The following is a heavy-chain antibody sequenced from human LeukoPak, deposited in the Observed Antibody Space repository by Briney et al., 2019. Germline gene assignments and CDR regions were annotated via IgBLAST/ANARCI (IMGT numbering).Heavy chain of an antibody. CDR3: ARDLGQYYDTSDNWFDP. D-gene: IGHD3-22*01. J-gene: IGHJ5*02. Sequence: GGSLRLSCAASGFTVSSNYMSWVRQAPGKGLEWVSVIYSGGSTYYADSVKGRFTISRDNSKNTLYLQMNSLRAEDTAVYYCARDLGQYYDTSDNWFDPWGQGTLVTVSS. V-gene: IGHV3-66*01. CDR1: GFTVSSNY. CDR2: IYSGGST.